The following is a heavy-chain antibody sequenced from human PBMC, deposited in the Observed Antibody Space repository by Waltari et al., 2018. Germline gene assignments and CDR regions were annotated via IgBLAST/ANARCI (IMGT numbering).Heavy chain of an antibody. CDR1: GGSISSSSYY. Sequence: QLQLQESGPGLVKPSETLSFTCTVSGGSISSSSYYWGWIRQPPGKGLEWIGSIYYSGTTYYNPSLKGLVTRAVDTSKNQFSLKLSSVTAADTAVYYCATKRESSASGFDYWGQGTLVTVSS. V-gene: IGHV4-39*01. D-gene: IGHD6-19*01. CDR2: IYYSGTT. J-gene: IGHJ4*02. CDR3: ATKRESSASGFDY.